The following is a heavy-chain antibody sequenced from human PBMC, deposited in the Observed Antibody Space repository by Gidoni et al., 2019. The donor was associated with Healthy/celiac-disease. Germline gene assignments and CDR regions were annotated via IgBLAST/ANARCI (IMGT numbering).Heavy chain of an antibody. CDR2: ISYDGSNK. J-gene: IGHJ4*02. D-gene: IGHD3-22*01. V-gene: IGHV3-30-3*01. CDR1: GFTFRSYA. Sequence: QVQLVESGGGVVQPGRSLRLSCAASGFTFRSYAMHWVRQAPGKGLEWVAVISYDGSNKYYADSVKGRFTISRDNSKNTLYLQMNSLRAEDTAVYYCARDTDAHYYDSSGYSFWGQGTLVTVSS. CDR3: ARDTDAHYYDSSGYSF.